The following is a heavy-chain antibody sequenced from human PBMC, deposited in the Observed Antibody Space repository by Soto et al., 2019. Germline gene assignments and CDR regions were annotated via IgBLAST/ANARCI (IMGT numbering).Heavy chain of an antibody. J-gene: IGHJ4*02. CDR3: AKPGYSSSWYPVGFDY. D-gene: IGHD6-13*01. V-gene: IGHV3-23*01. Sequence: PGGSLRLSCAASGFTFSSYAMSWVRQAPGKGLEWVSAISGSGGSTYYADSVKGRFTISRDNSKNTLYLQMNSLRAEDTAVYYCAKPGYSSSWYPVGFDYWGQGTLVTVSS. CDR1: GFTFSSYA. CDR2: ISGSGGST.